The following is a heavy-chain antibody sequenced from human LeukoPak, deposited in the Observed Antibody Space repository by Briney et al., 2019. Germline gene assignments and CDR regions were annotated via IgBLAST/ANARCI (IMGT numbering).Heavy chain of an antibody. D-gene: IGHD5-24*01. CDR2: INPNNGDT. V-gene: IGHV1-2*02. CDR3: ARVDDYNYSSFDY. Sequence: GASVKVSCKASGYTFTSYGISWVRQAPGQGLEWMGWINPNNGDTKYAQKFQGRVTMTRDTSISTYYMELSRLRSDDTVVYYCARVDDYNYSSFDYWGQGTLVTVST. J-gene: IGHJ4*02. CDR1: GYTFTSYG.